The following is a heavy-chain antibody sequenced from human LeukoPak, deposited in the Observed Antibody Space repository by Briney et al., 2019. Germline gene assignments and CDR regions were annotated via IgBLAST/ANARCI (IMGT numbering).Heavy chain of an antibody. Sequence: PSETLSLTCAVYGGSFSGYYWSWIRQPPGKGLEWIGEINHSGSTNYNPSLKSRVTISVDTSKNQFSLKLSSVTAADTAVYYCARGLSDPMALYYYYGMDVWGQGTTVTVSS. CDR2: INHSGST. V-gene: IGHV4-34*01. CDR3: ARGLSDPMALYYYYGMDV. CDR1: GGSFSGYY. D-gene: IGHD3-10*01. J-gene: IGHJ6*02.